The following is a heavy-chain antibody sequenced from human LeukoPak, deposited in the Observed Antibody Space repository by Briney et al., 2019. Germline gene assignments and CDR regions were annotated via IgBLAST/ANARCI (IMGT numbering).Heavy chain of an antibody. D-gene: IGHD6-19*01. CDR3: ARTSSSGWYPWYFDL. J-gene: IGHJ2*01. Sequence: ASVKVSCKASGYTFTSYGISWVHQAPGQGLEWMGWISAYNGNTNYAQKLQGRVTMTTDTSTSTAYMELRSLRSDDTAVYYCARTSSSGWYPWYFDLWGRGTLVTVSS. CDR2: ISAYNGNT. V-gene: IGHV1-18*01. CDR1: GYTFTSYG.